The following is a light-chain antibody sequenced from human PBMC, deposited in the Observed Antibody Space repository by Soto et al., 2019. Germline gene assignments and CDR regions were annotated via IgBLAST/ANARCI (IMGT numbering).Light chain of an antibody. CDR3: QSYDGSLGGSV. CDR1: SSNIGAGYD. Sequence: QSVLTQPPSVSGAPGQRVAISCTGSSSNIGAGYDVNWYLQFPGTAPKLLISVNSDRPSGVPDRFSGSKSGTSAFLAITGLQAEDEADYYCQSYDGSLGGSVFGGGTKVTVL. V-gene: IGLV1-40*01. CDR2: VNS. J-gene: IGLJ2*01.